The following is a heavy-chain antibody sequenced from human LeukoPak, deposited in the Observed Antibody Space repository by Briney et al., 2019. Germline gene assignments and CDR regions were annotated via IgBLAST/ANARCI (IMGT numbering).Heavy chain of an antibody. CDR3: ARGGYSYVDY. D-gene: IGHD5-18*01. Sequence: PSETLSLTCAVYGGSFSGYYWSWIRQPPGKGLEWIGEINHSGSTNYNPSLKSRVTISVDTSKNQFSMKLSSVTAADTAVYYCARGGYSYVDYWGQGTLVTVSS. CDR2: INHSGST. V-gene: IGHV4-34*01. CDR1: GGSFSGYY. J-gene: IGHJ4*02.